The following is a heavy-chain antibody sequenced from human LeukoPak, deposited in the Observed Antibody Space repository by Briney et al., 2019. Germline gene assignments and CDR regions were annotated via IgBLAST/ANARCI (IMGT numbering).Heavy chain of an antibody. D-gene: IGHD3-3*01. CDR3: ARDVIKYYDFWSGYTHWYFDL. CDR1: GFTFSSYW. Sequence: GGSLRLSCAASGFTFSSYWMSWVRQAPGKGLEWVANIKQDGSEKYYVDSVKGRFTISRDNAKNSLYLQMNSLRAEDTALYYCARDVIKYYDFWSGYTHWYFDLWGRGTLVTVSS. CDR2: IKQDGSEK. V-gene: IGHV3-7*01. J-gene: IGHJ2*01.